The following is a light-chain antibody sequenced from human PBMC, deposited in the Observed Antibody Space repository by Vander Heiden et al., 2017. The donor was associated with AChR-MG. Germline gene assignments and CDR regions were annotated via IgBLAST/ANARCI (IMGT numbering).Light chain of an antibody. V-gene: IGLV3-19*01. CDR3: NSRDSSGNHRWV. J-gene: IGLJ3*02. Sequence: SSELTQDPAVSVALGQTVRITCQGDSLRSYYASWYQQKSGQAPVLVIYGKNNRPSGIPDRFSGSSSGNTASLTITGAQAEDEADYYCNSRDSSGNHRWVFGGGTKLTVL. CDR2: GKN. CDR1: SLRSYY.